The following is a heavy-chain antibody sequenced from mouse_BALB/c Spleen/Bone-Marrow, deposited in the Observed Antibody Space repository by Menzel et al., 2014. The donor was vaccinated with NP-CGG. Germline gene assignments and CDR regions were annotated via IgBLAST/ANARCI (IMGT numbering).Heavy chain of an antibody. D-gene: IGHD1-1*01. CDR1: GYTFTSYY. CDR3: ARPFYGRSMDY. Sequence: QVQLKESGPEQVKPGASVMISCKASGYTFTSYYIHWLKQRPGQGLEWIGWIYPGNVNTKYNEKFKGKATLTADKSSGTAYMQLSSLTSEDSAVYFCARPFYGRSMDYWGQGTSVTVSS. J-gene: IGHJ4*01. CDR2: IYPGNVNT. V-gene: IGHV1S56*01.